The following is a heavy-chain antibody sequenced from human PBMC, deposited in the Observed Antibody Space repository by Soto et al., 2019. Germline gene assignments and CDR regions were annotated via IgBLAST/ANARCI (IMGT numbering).Heavy chain of an antibody. D-gene: IGHD3-10*01. CDR3: AGGPGGHLHYDYYGMDV. J-gene: IGHJ6*02. V-gene: IGHV1-46*01. Sequence: ASVKVSCKASGYTFTSYGISWVRQAPGQGLEWMGWINPSGSSTSYAQKFQGRVTMTRDTSTSTVSMDLSRLRSEDTAVYYCAGGPGGHLHYDYYGMDVWGQGTTVTVSS. CDR2: INPSGSST. CDR1: GYTFTSYG.